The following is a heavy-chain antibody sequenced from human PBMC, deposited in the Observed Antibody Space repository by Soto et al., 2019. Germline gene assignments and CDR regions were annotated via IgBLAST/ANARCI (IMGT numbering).Heavy chain of an antibody. V-gene: IGHV3-53*01. CDR2: IYSGGST. CDR1: GFSVSSDY. D-gene: IGHD3-10*01. CDR3: ARVPGAT. Sequence: EVQLVESGGGLIQPGGSLRLSCAASGFSVSSDYMTWVRQAPGKGLEWVSFIYSGGSTYYAEPVKGRFTISRDNSKNTLYLQMNNLRDEGTAVYYCARVPGATWGQGTLVTVSS. J-gene: IGHJ4*02.